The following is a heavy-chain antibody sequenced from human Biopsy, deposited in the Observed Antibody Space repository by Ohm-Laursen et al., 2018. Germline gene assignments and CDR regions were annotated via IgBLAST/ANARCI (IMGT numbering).Heavy chain of an antibody. CDR2: ITAYGGTT. V-gene: IGHV3-23*01. J-gene: IGHJ6*02. Sequence: LSLSCASSGISFSRFALNWGPPAPGEGLGGVSGITAYGGTTYYADSVKGRFTISRDNSNNTLYLQMNSLRDDDTAVYYCAKVPREGLSYYYSMDVWGQGTTVTVSS. CDR1: GISFSRFA. D-gene: IGHD4/OR15-4a*01. CDR3: AKVPREGLSYYYSMDV.